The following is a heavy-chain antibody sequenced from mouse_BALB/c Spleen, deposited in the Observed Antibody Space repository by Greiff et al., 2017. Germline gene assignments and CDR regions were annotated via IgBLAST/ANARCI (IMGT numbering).Heavy chain of an antibody. CDR3: ARSDYGYEPAWFAY. CDR2: IDPSDSYT. Sequence: QVQLQQSGAELVKPGASVKLSCKASGYTFTSYWMHWVKQRPGQGLEWIGEIDPSDSYTNYNQKFKGKATLTVDKSSSTAYMQLSSLTSEDSAVYYCARSDYGYEPAWFAYWGQGTLVTVSA. CDR1: GYTFTSYW. J-gene: IGHJ3*01. V-gene: IGHV1-69*02. D-gene: IGHD2-2*01.